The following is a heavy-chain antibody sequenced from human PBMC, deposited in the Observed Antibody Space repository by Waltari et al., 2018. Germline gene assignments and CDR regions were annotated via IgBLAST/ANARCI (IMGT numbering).Heavy chain of an antibody. CDR2: IYGGCSK. CDR1: GFTVSSNY. CDR3: ARNTNWNDGGLAFDI. Sequence: EVQLVESGGGLIQPGGSLRLSCAASGFTVSSNYMSWVRQAPGKGLEWVSVIYGGCSKNYADSVKGRFTMSRDNSKNTLYLQMNSLGAEDTAVYYCARNTNWNDGGLAFDIWGQGTMVTVSS. D-gene: IGHD1-1*01. V-gene: IGHV3-53*01. J-gene: IGHJ3*02.